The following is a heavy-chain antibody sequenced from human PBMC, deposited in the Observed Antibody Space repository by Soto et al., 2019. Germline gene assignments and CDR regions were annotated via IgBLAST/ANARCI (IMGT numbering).Heavy chain of an antibody. D-gene: IGHD2-15*01. V-gene: IGHV3-33*03. J-gene: IGHJ4*02. Sequence: QVQLVESGGGVVQPGRSLRLSCAASGFIFNEYGMHWVRQAPGKGLEWVAVIWYDGSNKYYADSVKGRFTFSSDNSKNTMSLQMNSLRVEDTAVYYCARWGCSGSNCNLNQRSFDLWGQGPLVTVSS. CDR3: ARWGCSGSNCNLNQRSFDL. CDR2: IWYDGSNK. CDR1: GFIFNEYG.